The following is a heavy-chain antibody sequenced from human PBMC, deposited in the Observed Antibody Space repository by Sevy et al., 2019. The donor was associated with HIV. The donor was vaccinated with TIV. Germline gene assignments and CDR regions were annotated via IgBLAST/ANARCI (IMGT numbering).Heavy chain of an antibody. CDR2: IRGSGSTT. CDR3: AKEAPRYNYDSSGSFDY. D-gene: IGHD3-22*01. V-gene: IGHV3-23*01. CDR1: GFTFSSYA. J-gene: IGHJ4*02. Sequence: GGSLRLSCAASGFTFSSYAMSWVRQAPGKGLEWVSAIRGSGSTTYYADSVKGRFTISRDNSKNTLYLQMNSLTAEDTAVYYCAKEAPRYNYDSSGSFDYWGQGTLVTVSS.